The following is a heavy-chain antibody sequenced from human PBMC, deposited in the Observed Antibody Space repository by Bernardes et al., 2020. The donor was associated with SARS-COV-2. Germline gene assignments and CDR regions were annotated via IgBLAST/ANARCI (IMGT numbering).Heavy chain of an antibody. CDR3: AHRGTGPLPAIWDDP. CDR1: GFSLSTSGVS. Sequence: SGPTLVKPTQTLTLTCTFSGFSLSTSGVSVGWIRQPPGKALEWLALIYWDDDERYSPSLKSRLTITKDTSKNQVVLTMTNMDPVDTATYYCAHRGTGPLPAIWDDPWGEGILVAMSS. J-gene: IGHJ5*02. D-gene: IGHD1-1*01. V-gene: IGHV2-5*02. CDR2: IYWDDDE.